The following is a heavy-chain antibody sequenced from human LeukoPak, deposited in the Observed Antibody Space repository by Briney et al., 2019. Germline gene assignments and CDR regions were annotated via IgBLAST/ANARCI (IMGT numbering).Heavy chain of an antibody. Sequence: GESLKISCKTSGYKFIDHWIGGVRQTPGKGLEWMGMIYPGDSGARYSPSFQGQVTISADKSITTAYLQWSSLKASDTATYYCARLVTPGVTRWFDPWGQGTPVTVSS. D-gene: IGHD1-1*01. CDR2: IYPGDSGA. J-gene: IGHJ5*02. V-gene: IGHV5-51*01. CDR1: GYKFIDHW. CDR3: ARLVTPGVTRWFDP.